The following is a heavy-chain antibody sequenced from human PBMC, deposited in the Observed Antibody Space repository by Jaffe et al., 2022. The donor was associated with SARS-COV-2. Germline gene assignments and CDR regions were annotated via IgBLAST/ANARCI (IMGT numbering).Heavy chain of an antibody. J-gene: IGHJ6*02. CDR1: GFTFSSYW. CDR2: IKQDGNVM. V-gene: IGHV3-7*03. D-gene: IGHD1-26*01. Sequence: EVQLVESGGGLVQPGGSLRLSCTASGFTFSSYWLSWARRAPGKGLEWVANIKQDGNVMNYVDSVKGRFTISRDNAKNSLYLQMNSLRAEDTAVYYCARDMGYFLASDYYGMDVWGQGTTVTVS. CDR3: ARDMGYFLASDYYGMDV.